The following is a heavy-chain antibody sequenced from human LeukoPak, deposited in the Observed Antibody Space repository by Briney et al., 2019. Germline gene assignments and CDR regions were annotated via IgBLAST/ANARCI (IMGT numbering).Heavy chain of an antibody. D-gene: IGHD6-19*01. J-gene: IGHJ1*01. Sequence: GGSLRLSCAASGFTFDDYAMHWVRQAPGKGLEWVSGISWNSGSIGYADSVKGRFTISRDNAKNSLYLQMNSLRAEDTALYYCAKDRAVAMEYFQHWGKGTLVTVSS. V-gene: IGHV3-9*01. CDR1: GFTFDDYA. CDR3: AKDRAVAMEYFQH. CDR2: ISWNSGSI.